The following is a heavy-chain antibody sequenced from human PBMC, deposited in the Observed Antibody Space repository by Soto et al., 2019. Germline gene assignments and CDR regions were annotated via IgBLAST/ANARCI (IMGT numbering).Heavy chain of an antibody. Sequence: SETLSLTCTVSGGSISSSSYYWGWIRQPPGKGLEWIGSIYYSGSTYYNPSLKSRVTISVDTSKNQFSLKLSSVTAADTAVYYCQMAGSGWYYFDYWGQGTLVTVSS. CDR3: QMAGSGWYYFDY. D-gene: IGHD6-19*01. V-gene: IGHV4-39*01. J-gene: IGHJ4*02. CDR2: IYYSGST. CDR1: GGSISSSSYY.